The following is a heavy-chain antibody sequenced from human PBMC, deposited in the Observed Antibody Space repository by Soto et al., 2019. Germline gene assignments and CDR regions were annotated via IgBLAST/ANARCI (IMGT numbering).Heavy chain of an antibody. J-gene: IGHJ6*03. D-gene: IGHD2-2*01. CDR3: AREVNHIVVVPAAIYYYYYYMDV. V-gene: IGHV6-1*01. CDR2: TYYRSKWYN. Sequence: KQSQTLSLTCAISGDSVSSNSAAWNWIRQSPSRGLEWLGRTYYRSKWYNDYAVSVKSRITINPDTSKNQFSLQLNSVTPEDTAVYYCAREVNHIVVVPAAIYYYYYYMDVWGKGTTVTVSS. CDR1: GDSVSSNSAA.